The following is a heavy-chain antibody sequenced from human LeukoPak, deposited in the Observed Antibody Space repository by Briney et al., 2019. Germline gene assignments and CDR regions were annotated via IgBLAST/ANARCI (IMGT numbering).Heavy chain of an antibody. D-gene: IGHD1-26*01. CDR2: LGGSGGGT. CDR3: AKDYGGTPYYMDV. J-gene: IGHJ6*03. CDR1: GFTFSSFA. V-gene: IGHV3-23*01. Sequence: GGSLRLSCAASGFTFSSFAMSWVRQAPGKGLEWVSALGGSGGGTYYADSVRGRFTISRDNSKNTLYLQMNSLRAEDTAVYYCAKDYGGTPYYMDVWGKGTTVTVSS.